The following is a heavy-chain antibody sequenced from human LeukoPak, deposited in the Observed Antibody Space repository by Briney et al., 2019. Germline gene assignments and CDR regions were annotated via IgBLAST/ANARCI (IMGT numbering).Heavy chain of an antibody. D-gene: IGHD4-17*01. CDR2: IYHSGST. J-gene: IGHJ4*02. CDR3: ARSPDYGDIFDY. Sequence: GSLRLSCAASGFTFSSYSMNWVRQPPGKGLEWIGEIYHSGSTNYNPSLKSRVTISVDKSKNQFSLKLSSVTAADTAVYYCARSPDYGDIFDYWGQGTLVTVSS. V-gene: IGHV4-4*02. CDR1: GFTFSSYSM.